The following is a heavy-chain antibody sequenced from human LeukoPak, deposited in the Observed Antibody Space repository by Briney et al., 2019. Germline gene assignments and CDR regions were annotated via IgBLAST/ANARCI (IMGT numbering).Heavy chain of an antibody. CDR3: ARERRHSSGLDY. CDR2: ISSSSSYI. J-gene: IGHJ4*02. Sequence: GGSLRLSCAASGFTFISYSVNWVRQAPGRGLEWVSSISSSSSYIYYADSVKGRFTISRDNAKNSLYLQMNSLRAEDTAVYYGARERRHSSGLDYWGQGTLVTVSS. D-gene: IGHD6-19*01. CDR1: GFTFISYS. V-gene: IGHV3-21*01.